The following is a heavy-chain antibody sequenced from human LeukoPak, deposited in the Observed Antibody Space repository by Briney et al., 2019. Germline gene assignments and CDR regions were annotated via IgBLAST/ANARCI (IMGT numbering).Heavy chain of an antibody. V-gene: IGHV1-69*05. Sequence: ASVKVSCKASGGTFSSYAISWVRQAPGQGLEWMGGIIPIFDTANYAQKFQGRVTITTDESTSTAYMELSSLRSEDTAVYYCASVEEAAEDIVATRAWGQGPLVIVSS. D-gene: IGHD5-12*01. CDR2: IIPIFDTA. CDR1: GGTFSSYA. J-gene: IGHJ5*02. CDR3: ASVEEAAEDIVATRA.